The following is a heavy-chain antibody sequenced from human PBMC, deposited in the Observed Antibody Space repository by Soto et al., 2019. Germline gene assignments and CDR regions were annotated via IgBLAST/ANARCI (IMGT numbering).Heavy chain of an antibody. D-gene: IGHD3-10*01. V-gene: IGHV4-30-4*01. CDR2: VFYSRAT. CDR3: ARAGFSYGHHLY. Sequence: PSETLSLTCNVSGGPIKTGDYCWNWIRQPPGKGLEWIGYVFYSRATNYGPSLKSRAAISMDTSKNQFSLSLTSVTAADTAVYYCARAGFSYGHHLYLGQGIRVTVSS. CDR1: GGPIKTGDYC. J-gene: IGHJ4*02.